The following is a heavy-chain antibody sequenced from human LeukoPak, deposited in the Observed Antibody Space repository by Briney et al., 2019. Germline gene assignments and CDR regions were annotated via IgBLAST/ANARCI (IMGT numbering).Heavy chain of an antibody. Sequence: PSETLSLTCSVYGGSFSGYCWSWIRQPPGKGLEWVGRIKSKSDGGTTDYAAPVKGRFTISRDDSENTLFLQMNSLKTEDTAVYYCTTDGLMVRGVMHNDWGQGTLVTVSS. J-gene: IGHJ4*02. CDR3: TTDGLMVRGVMHND. CDR2: IKSKSDGGTT. CDR1: GGSFSGYC. V-gene: IGHV3-15*01. D-gene: IGHD3-10*01.